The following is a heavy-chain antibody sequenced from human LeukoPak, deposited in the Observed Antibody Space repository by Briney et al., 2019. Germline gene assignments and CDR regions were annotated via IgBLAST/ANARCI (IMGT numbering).Heavy chain of an antibody. J-gene: IGHJ3*02. Sequence: GGSLRLACAASGFTFSSYAMSWVRQAPGGGLEWGSSILGVVGRTYYADSVTGPFTISRDTSKQTLYLQMNSLRAEDTAVYYCAKRYYDNPWRGAFDIWVQGTMATVSS. CDR1: GFTFSSYA. CDR3: AKRYYDNPWRGAFDI. CDR2: ILGVVGRT. V-gene: IGHV3-23*01. D-gene: IGHD3-22*01.